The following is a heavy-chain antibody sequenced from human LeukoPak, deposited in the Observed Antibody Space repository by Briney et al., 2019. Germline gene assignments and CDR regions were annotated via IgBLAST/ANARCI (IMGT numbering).Heavy chain of an antibody. Sequence: SVKVSCKASGGTFSSYTISWVRQAPGQGLEWMGRIIPILGIANYAQKFQGRVTITADKSTSAAYMELSSLRSEDTAVYYCASLEKRGYSYGYVSFDYWGQGTLVTVSS. CDR3: ASLEKRGYSYGYVSFDY. CDR2: IIPILGIA. D-gene: IGHD5-18*01. J-gene: IGHJ4*02. V-gene: IGHV1-69*02. CDR1: GGTFSSYT.